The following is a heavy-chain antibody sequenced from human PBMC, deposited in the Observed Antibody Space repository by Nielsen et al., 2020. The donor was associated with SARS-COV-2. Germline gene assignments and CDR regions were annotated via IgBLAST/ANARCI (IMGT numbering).Heavy chain of an antibody. V-gene: IGHV3-30*03. CDR2: ISYDGSNK. CDR3: ARTASGSYFGGFDY. D-gene: IGHD1-26*01. Sequence: GESLKISCAGSGFTFSSYGMHWVRQAPGKGLEWVAVISYDGSNKYYADSVKGRFTISRDNSKNTLYLQMNSLRAEDTAVYYCARTASGSYFGGFDYWGQGTLVTVSS. CDR1: GFTFSSYG. J-gene: IGHJ4*02.